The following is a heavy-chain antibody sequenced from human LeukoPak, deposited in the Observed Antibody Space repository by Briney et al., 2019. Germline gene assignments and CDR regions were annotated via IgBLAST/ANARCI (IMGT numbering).Heavy chain of an antibody. J-gene: IGHJ6*04. Sequence: GSLRLSCSASGFTFSNAWMSRVRQAPGKGLEWVVRIKSKTDGGTTDYAAPVKGRFNISRNDSKNTLYLQMNSLKTEDKAVYYCSATITIFGVVIIWDVWGKGTTVTVSS. V-gene: IGHV3-15*01. D-gene: IGHD3-3*01. CDR3: SATITIFGVVIIWDV. CDR1: GFTFSNAW. CDR2: IKSKTDGGTT.